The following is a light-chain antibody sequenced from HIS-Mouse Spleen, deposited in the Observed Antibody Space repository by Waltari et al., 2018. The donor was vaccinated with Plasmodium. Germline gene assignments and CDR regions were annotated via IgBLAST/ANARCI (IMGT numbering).Light chain of an antibody. CDR3: QQYYSYPYT. CDR1: QGISSY. Sequence: AIRMTQSPSSFSASTGARVTITCRASQGISSYLALYQQKPGKAPKLLIYAASTLQSGVPSRFGGSGSGTDFTLTISCLQSEDFATYYCQQYYSYPYTFGQGTKLEIK. V-gene: IGKV1-8*01. J-gene: IGKJ2*01. CDR2: AAS.